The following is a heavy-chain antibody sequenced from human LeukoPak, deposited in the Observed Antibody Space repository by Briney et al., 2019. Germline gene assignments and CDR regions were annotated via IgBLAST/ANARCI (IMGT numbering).Heavy chain of an antibody. CDR3: AKGTAMVTDYYYYYMDV. D-gene: IGHD5-18*01. Sequence: GGSLRLSCAASGFTFSSYAMSWVRQAPGKGLEWVSAISGSGGSTYYADSVKGRFTISRDNSKNTLYLQMNSLRAEDTAVYYCAKGTAMVTDYYYYYMDVWGKGTTVTVSS. CDR1: GFTFSSYA. V-gene: IGHV3-23*01. J-gene: IGHJ6*03. CDR2: ISGSGGST.